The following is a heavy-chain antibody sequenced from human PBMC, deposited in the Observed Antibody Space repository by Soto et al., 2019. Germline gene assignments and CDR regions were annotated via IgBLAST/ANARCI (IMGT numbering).Heavy chain of an antibody. CDR3: ARYSRKYHGPIDY. CDR1: GFTFSHYG. CDR2: ISYDGSNK. Sequence: QVQLVESGGGVVQPGRSLRLSCAASGFTFSHYGIHWVRQAPGKGLEWLAVISYDGSNKHYADSVKGRFTVSRDNSKNTLYLQMNSLRAEDTAVYICARYSRKYHGPIDYWGQGTPVTVSS. V-gene: IGHV3-30*03. J-gene: IGHJ4*02. D-gene: IGHD1-26*01.